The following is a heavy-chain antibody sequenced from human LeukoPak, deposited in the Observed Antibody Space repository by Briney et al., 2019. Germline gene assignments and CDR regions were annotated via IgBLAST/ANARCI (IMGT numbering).Heavy chain of an antibody. CDR2: ISYDGSNK. CDR1: GFTFSSYG. CDR3: AKDSSSDGILDY. V-gene: IGHV3-30*18. Sequence: PGGSLRLSCAASGFTFSSYGMHWVRQAPGKGLEWVAVISYDGSNKYYADSVKGRFTISRDNSKNTLYLQMNSLRAEDKAVYYCAKDSSSDGILDYWGQGTLVTVSS. J-gene: IGHJ4*02. D-gene: IGHD6-6*01.